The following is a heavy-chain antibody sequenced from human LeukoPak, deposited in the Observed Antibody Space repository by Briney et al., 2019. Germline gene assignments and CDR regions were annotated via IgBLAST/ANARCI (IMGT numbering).Heavy chain of an antibody. V-gene: IGHV4-39*01. CDR3: ARRGDNWNPRGWFDS. CDR2: IYSSGSS. D-gene: IGHD1-1*01. CDR1: GGSISSRSYY. Sequence: SETLSLTCTVSGGSISSRSYYWGWIRQSPGKGLEWIGSIYSSGSSYSSPSLKSRVTMSVETSKNQFSLKLSSVTAADTAVYYCARRGDNWNPRGWFDSWGQGTLVTVSS. J-gene: IGHJ5*01.